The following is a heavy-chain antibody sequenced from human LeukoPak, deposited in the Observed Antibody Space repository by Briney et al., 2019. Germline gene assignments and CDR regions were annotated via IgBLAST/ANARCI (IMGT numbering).Heavy chain of an antibody. D-gene: IGHD2/OR15-2a*01. V-gene: IGHV7-4-1*02. Sequence: ASVKVSCKTSGYTFSTYAINRVRHAPGQGVEWMEWINTKTGNPTYAPGFTGRSVFSLETSVTTAHLQISSLKAEDTAVYYCGRGRGPHLNNGKYFFVDYWSQGTRVTVSS. CDR1: GYTFSTYA. CDR2: INTKTGNP. CDR3: GRGRGPHLNNGKYFFVDY. J-gene: IGHJ4*02.